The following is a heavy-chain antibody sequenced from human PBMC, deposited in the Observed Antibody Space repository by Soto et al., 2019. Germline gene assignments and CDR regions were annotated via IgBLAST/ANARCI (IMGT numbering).Heavy chain of an antibody. CDR1: GGSFSNYY. J-gene: IGHJ5*02. V-gene: IGHV4-4*07. D-gene: IGHD6-13*01. CDR3: AKSGTSSWNMWFDP. CDR2: IYISGST. Sequence: ETLSLPCTVSGGSFSNYYWSWIRQPAGKGLEWIGRIYISGSTHYNPSLQSRVTMSVDTSKNQFSLILSSVTAADTAVYYCAKSGTSSWNMWFDPWGQGTLVTVSS.